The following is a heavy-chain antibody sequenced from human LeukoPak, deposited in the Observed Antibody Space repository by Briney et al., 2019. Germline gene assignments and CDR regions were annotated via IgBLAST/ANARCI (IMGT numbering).Heavy chain of an antibody. CDR2: IYSGGSS. J-gene: IGHJ4*02. CDR3: ARDRRPH. V-gene: IGHV3-53*01. Sequence: GGSLRLSCAASVFTVSSNYMSWVRQAPEKGLERVSVIYSGGSSYYADSVKGRFTISRDNSKNTLYLQMNSLRAEDTAVYYCARDRRPHWGQGTLVTVSS. CDR1: VFTVSSNY.